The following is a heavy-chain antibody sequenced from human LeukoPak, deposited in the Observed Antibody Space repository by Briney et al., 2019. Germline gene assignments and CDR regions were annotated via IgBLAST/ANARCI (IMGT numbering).Heavy chain of an antibody. CDR2: IIPILGIA. D-gene: IGHD4-11*01. CDR3: ARDPKMTTLAPGAFDI. CDR1: GYTLTAYY. Sequence: ASVKVSCKASGYTLTAYYIHWVRQAPGQGLEWMGRIIPILGIANYAQKFQGRVTITADKSTSTAYMELSSLRSEDTAVYYCARDPKMTTLAPGAFDIWGQGTMVTVSS. J-gene: IGHJ3*02. V-gene: IGHV1-69*04.